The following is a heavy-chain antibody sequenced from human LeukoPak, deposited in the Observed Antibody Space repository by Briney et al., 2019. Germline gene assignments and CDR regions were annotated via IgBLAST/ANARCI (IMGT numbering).Heavy chain of an antibody. CDR2: IYYSGTT. J-gene: IGHJ6*03. Sequence: PSETLSLTCSVSGGSISSSGYYWHWLRQPPGTGLEWVGSIYYSGTTYYNSSLKSRVTISEDTSKNRFSLMLTSVTAADTAVYYCARQVSDYFYYYIDVWGEGTTVIVSS. V-gene: IGHV4-39*01. CDR1: GGSISSSGYY. CDR3: ARQVSDYFYYYIDV.